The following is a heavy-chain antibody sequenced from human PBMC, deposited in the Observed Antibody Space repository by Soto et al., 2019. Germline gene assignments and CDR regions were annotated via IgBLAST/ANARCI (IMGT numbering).Heavy chain of an antibody. V-gene: IGHV5-51*07. CDR3: ARTRSFTLGFYYDGMDV. CDR2: IYPGDSDT. D-gene: IGHD6-6*01. J-gene: IGHJ6*02. Sequence: GESLKISCQGSGYSFASYWVGWVHQMPGKDLEWMGIIYPGDSDTRYSPSFQGQVTISADKSLRTAYLQWTSLKASDTALYYCARTRSFTLGFYYDGMDVWGQGTTVTV. CDR1: GYSFASYW.